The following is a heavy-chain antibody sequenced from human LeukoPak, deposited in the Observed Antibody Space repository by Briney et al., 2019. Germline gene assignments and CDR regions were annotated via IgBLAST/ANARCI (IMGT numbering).Heavy chain of an antibody. V-gene: IGHV4-61*02. D-gene: IGHD4-23*01. CDR1: GGSISSVSYY. J-gene: IGHJ6*03. CDR3: AREVADYGGYYYYHYMDV. CDR2: IYTSGST. Sequence: SQTLSLTCTVSGGSISSVSYYWSWIREPAGKGLEWIGRIYTSGSTEYNPSLKSRVTMSVDTSKNQFSLKLSSVTAADTAMYYCAREVADYGGYYYYHYMDVWGKGTTVTISS.